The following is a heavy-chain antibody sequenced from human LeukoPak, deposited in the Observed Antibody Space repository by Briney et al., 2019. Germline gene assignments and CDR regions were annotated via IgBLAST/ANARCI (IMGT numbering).Heavy chain of an antibody. J-gene: IGHJ5*02. CDR1: GGSFSGYY. CDR2: INHSGST. CDR3: ARGKNYSGSGSYYNAKPRPLDLFDP. D-gene: IGHD3-10*01. Sequence: SETLSLTCAVSGGSFSGYYWSWIRQPPGKGLEWIGEINHSGSTNYNPSLKSRVTITVDASKNQFSLTLSSVTAADTAVYYCARGKNYSGSGSYYNAKPRPLDLFDPWGQGTLVTVSS. V-gene: IGHV4-34*01.